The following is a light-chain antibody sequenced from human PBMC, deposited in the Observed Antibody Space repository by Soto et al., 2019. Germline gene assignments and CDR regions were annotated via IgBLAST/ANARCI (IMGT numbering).Light chain of an antibody. CDR3: QRRKDWPPII. Sequence: EEVMTQVTATLSLSMGERATLSCRASQSVGTNLAWYQQKPGQSPRLLMYGASTGATGIPARFSGSGSGTDFTLTISSLEPEDFAIYYCQRRKDWPPIIFGQGTRLEIK. J-gene: IGKJ5*01. V-gene: IGKV3D-15*01. CDR1: QSVGTN. CDR2: GAS.